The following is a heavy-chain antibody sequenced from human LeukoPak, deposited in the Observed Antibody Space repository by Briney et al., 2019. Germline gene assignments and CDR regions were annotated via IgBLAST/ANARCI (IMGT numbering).Heavy chain of an antibody. V-gene: IGHV4-34*01. CDR1: GGSFSGYY. Sequence: SETLSLTCAVYGGSFSGYYWSWIRQPPGKGLEWIGSIYYSGSTYYNPSLKSRVTISVDTSKNQFSLQLSSVTAADTAVYYCARDNWNYGSSMDVWGQGTTVTVSS. CDR2: IYYSGST. CDR3: ARDNWNYGSSMDV. J-gene: IGHJ6*02. D-gene: IGHD1-7*01.